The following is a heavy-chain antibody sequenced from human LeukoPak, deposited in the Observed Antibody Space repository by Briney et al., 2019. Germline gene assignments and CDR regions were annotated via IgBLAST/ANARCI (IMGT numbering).Heavy chain of an antibody. CDR1: GFTFSDYY. J-gene: IGHJ4*02. D-gene: IGHD3-22*01. CDR2: ISSSGSTI. CDR3: ARDYYYDSSGYYPGY. Sequence: GGSLRLSCAASGFTFSDYYMSWIRQAPGKGLEWVSYISSSGSTIYYADSVKGRFTISRDNAKNSLYLQMNSLRAKDTAVYYCARDYYYDSSGYYPGYWGQGTLVTVSS. V-gene: IGHV3-11*04.